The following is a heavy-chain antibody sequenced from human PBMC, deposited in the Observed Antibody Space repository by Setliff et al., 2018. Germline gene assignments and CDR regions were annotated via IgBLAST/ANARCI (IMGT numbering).Heavy chain of an antibody. Sequence: PSETLSLTCTVSGGPISNYYWTWIRQPPGKGLDWIGYIYTSGSTNYNPSLKSRVTISVDTSKNQFSLKLSSVSAADTAVYYCARARSGDYSDSTGYLDYWGQGTLVTVSS. D-gene: IGHD3-22*01. V-gene: IGHV4-4*08. CDR1: GGPISNYY. J-gene: IGHJ4*02. CDR2: IYTSGST. CDR3: ARARSGDYSDSTGYLDY.